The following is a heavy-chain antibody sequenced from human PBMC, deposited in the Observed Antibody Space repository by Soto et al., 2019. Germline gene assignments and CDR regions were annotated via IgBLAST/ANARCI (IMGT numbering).Heavy chain of an antibody. V-gene: IGHV1-69*04. CDR2: IIPLLDIA. CDR1: GVTFTNYI. CDR3: VRDSPIGSTYSGYDGIDY. J-gene: IGHJ4*02. Sequence: VASVKGSCKASGVTFTNYIITWVRQAPGQGLEWMGRIIPLLDIANYAQKFQGRVTITADKSTSTAYMELNSLRSEDTAVYYCVRDSPIGSTYSGYDGIDYWGQGTLVTVSS. D-gene: IGHD5-12*01.